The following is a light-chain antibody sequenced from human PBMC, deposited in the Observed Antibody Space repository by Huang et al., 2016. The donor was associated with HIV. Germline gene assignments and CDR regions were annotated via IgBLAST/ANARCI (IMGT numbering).Light chain of an antibody. CDR3: QQYNNWPYT. J-gene: IGKJ2*01. CDR1: QGVCSK. Sequence: DTVMTQPPATLSVSPGARATLSCRASQGVCSKLAWFQQHPGQAPRRLIHGASTRATGIPARFSGSGCGTEFTLTISSLQSEDFAVYYCQQYNNWPYTFGQGTKLEIK. V-gene: IGKV3-15*01. CDR2: GAS.